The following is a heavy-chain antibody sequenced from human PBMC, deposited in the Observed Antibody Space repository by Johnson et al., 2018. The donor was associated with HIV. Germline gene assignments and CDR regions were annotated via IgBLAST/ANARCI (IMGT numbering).Heavy chain of an antibody. CDR1: GFTFSNAW. D-gene: IGHD6-6*01. CDR3: TTTLKAARYAFDY. CDR2: IKSKTDGGTT. Sequence: VQLVESGGGVVQPGRSLRLSCAASGFTFSNAWMSWVRQAPGKGLEWVGRIKSKTDGGTTDYAAPVKGRFTISRDDSKNTLYLQMNSLKTEDTAVYYCTTTLKAARYAFDYWGQGTMGTVSS. V-gene: IGHV3-15*01. J-gene: IGHJ3*01.